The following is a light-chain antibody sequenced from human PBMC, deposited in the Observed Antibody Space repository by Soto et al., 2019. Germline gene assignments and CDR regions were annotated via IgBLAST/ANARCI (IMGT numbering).Light chain of an antibody. CDR1: SIGGKS. J-gene: IGLJ2*01. Sequence: SYELTQPPSVSVAPGETAKITCGGNSIGGKSVHWYQQKPGQAPVLVIYYDDDRPSGIPERFSASYSGNTATLIISRVEAGDEADYYCQVWDSSGGHPHVVFGGGTKLTVL. V-gene: IGLV3-21*04. CDR2: YDD. CDR3: QVWDSSGGHPHVV.